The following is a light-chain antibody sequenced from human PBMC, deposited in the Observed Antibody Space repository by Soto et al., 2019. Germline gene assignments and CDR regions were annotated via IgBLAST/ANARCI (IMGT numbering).Light chain of an antibody. V-gene: IGKV1-17*01. CDR2: AAS. CDR3: QQYYSYPQT. CDR1: RDVGSD. Sequence: HMNKSPSSLSASVGDKIIITCRASRDVGSDVSWYQQKPGQAPKLLIYAASNLYTGVPSRFSGSRSGTEFTLTISCLQPEDFATYYCQQYYSYPQTFGQGTKVDIK. J-gene: IGKJ1*01.